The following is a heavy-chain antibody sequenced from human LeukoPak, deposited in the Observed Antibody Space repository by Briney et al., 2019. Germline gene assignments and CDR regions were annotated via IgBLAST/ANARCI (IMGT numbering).Heavy chain of an antibody. Sequence: PGGSLRLSCVASGFTFSSYTMSWVRQTPGKGLEWVSSINSSSSYIYYADSVKGRFTISRDNAKNSLYLQMNSLRAEDTAVYYCARASPTDDAFDIWGQGTMVTVSS. CDR3: ARASPTDDAFDI. CDR1: GFTFSSYT. V-gene: IGHV3-21*01. D-gene: IGHD4-17*01. J-gene: IGHJ3*02. CDR2: INSSSSYI.